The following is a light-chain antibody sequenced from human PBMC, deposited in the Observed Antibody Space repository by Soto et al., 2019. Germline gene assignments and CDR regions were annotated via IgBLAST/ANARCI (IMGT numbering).Light chain of an antibody. CDR2: GAS. Sequence: EIVLTQSPGTLSLPPGERATLSCRASQSVSTTYLAWYQQKPGQAPRLLIYGASNRATGIPERFSGSGSGTDFTLTISSLEPEDFAVYYCQQYGTSPITFGQGTRLEIK. CDR3: QQYGTSPIT. J-gene: IGKJ5*01. CDR1: QSVSTTY. V-gene: IGKV3-20*01.